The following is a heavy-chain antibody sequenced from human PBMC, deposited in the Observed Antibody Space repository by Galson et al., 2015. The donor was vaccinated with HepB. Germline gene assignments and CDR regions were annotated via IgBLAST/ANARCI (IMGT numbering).Heavy chain of an antibody. Sequence: SLRLSCAASGFTFGDYAMSWFRQAPGKGLEWVGFIRSKAYGGTTEYAASVKGRLTISRDDSKSIAYLQMNSLKTEDTAVYYCTRDGRPDYYGSGSWTPDYWGQGTLVTVSS. CDR3: TRDGRPDYYGSGSWTPDY. J-gene: IGHJ4*02. V-gene: IGHV3-49*03. CDR2: IRSKAYGGTT. D-gene: IGHD3-10*01. CDR1: GFTFGDYA.